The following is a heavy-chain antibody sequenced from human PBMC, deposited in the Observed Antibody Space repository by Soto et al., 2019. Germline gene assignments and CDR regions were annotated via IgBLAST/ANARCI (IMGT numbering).Heavy chain of an antibody. CDR2: IIPIFGTP. D-gene: IGHD6-25*01. V-gene: IGHV1-69*13. Sequence: GASVKVSCKAPGGTFSIYAISWVRQAPGQGPEWMGGIIPIFGTPKYAQKFQGRVTITADESTSTAYMELNSLRSEDTAVYYCARDAHGYPLPQVAFDIWGQGTMVTVSS. J-gene: IGHJ3*02. CDR3: ARDAHGYPLPQVAFDI. CDR1: GGTFSIYA.